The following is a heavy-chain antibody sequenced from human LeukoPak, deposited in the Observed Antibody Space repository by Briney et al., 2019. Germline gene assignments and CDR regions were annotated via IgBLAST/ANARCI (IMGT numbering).Heavy chain of an antibody. V-gene: IGHV4-39*01. CDR1: GGSISSSSYY. Sequence: SETLSLTCTVSGGSISSSSYYWGWIRQPPGKGLEWIGSIYYSGSTYYNPSLKSRVTISVDTSKNQFSLKLSSVTAADTAVYYCARADYGSGIDYWGQGTLVTVSS. D-gene: IGHD3-10*01. CDR2: IYYSGST. J-gene: IGHJ4*02. CDR3: ARADYGSGIDY.